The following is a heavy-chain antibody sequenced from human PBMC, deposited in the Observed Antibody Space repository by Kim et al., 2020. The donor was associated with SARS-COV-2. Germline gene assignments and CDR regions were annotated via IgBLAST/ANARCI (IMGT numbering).Heavy chain of an antibody. J-gene: IGHJ2*01. CDR2: IIPILGIA. CDR1: GGTFSSYA. Sequence: SVKVSCKASGGTFSSYAISWVRQAPGQGLEWMGRIIPILGIANYAQKFQGRVTITADKSTSTAYMELSSLRSEDTAVYYCAAPWALGPFGSSSGYFDLWGRGTLVTVSS. CDR3: AAPWALGPFGSSSGYFDL. V-gene: IGHV1-69*04. D-gene: IGHD6-6*01.